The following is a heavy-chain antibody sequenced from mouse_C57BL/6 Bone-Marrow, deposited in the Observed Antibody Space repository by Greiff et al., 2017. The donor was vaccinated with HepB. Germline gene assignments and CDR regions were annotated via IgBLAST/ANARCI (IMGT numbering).Heavy chain of an antibody. V-gene: IGHV1-26*01. CDR1: GYTFTDYY. Sequence: EVQLQQSGPELVKPGASVKISCKASGYTFTDYYMNWVKQSHGKSLEWIGDINPNNGGTSYNQKFKGKATLTVAKSSSTAYMELRSLTSEDSAVYYCARGYAWFAYWGQGTLVTVSA. D-gene: IGHD2-2*01. J-gene: IGHJ3*01. CDR3: ARGYAWFAY. CDR2: INPNNGGT.